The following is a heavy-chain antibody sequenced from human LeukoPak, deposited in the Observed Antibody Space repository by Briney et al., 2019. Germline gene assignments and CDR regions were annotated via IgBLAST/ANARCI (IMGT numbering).Heavy chain of an antibody. CDR3: ARVYYYDSSGYRGYYFDY. J-gene: IGHJ4*02. D-gene: IGHD3-22*01. V-gene: IGHV4-39*01. Sequence: TSETLSLTCTVSGGSISSGNYYWGWIRQPPGKGLEWIGSIYYSGSTYYNPSLKSRVTISVDTSKNQLSLKLNSVTAADTAVYYCARVYYYDSSGYRGYYFDYWGQGTLVTVSS. CDR2: IYYSGST. CDR1: GGSISSGNYY.